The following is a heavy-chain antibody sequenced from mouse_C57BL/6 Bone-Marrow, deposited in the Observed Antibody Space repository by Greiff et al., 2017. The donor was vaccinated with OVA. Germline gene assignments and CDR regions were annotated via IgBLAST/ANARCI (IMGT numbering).Heavy chain of an antibody. Sequence: EVQLVESEGGLVQPGSSMKLSCTASGFTFSDYYMAWVRQVPEKGLEWVANINYDGSSTYYLDSLKSRFIISRDNAKNILYLQMSSLKSEDTATYYCARFYYDGYFDVWGTGTTVTVSS. J-gene: IGHJ1*03. CDR1: GFTFSDYY. CDR2: INYDGSST. V-gene: IGHV5-16*01. D-gene: IGHD2-4*01. CDR3: ARFYYDGYFDV.